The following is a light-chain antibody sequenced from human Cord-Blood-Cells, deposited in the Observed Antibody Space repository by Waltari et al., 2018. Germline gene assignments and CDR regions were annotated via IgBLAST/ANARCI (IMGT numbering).Light chain of an antibody. J-gene: IGLJ2*01. V-gene: IGLV3-21*03. CDR2: DDS. CDR3: QVWDSSSDVV. Sequence: SYVLTQPPSVSVAPGKTARLTCGGNNLGRKSVHWYQQQPGQAPVLVVYDDSDRPSGIPERFSGSNSGNTATLTISRVEAGDEADYYCQVWDSSSDVVFGGGTKLTVL. CDR1: NLGRKS.